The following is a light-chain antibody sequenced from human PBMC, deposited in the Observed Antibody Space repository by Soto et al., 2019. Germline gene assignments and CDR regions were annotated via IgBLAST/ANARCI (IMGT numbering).Light chain of an antibody. CDR3: QQRWLPPYA. J-gene: IGKJ2*01. CDR2: DAS. V-gene: IGKV3-11*01. Sequence: EIVLTQSPATLSLSPGERATLSCRASQSVSRYLAWYQQKPGQAPRLLIYDASNRATGIPARFSGSGSGTDFTLTISSLEPEDFAVYYCQQRWLPPYACGQGTKLEI. CDR1: QSVSRY.